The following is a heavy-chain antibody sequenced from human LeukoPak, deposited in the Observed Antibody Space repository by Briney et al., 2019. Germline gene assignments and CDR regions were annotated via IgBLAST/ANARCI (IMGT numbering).Heavy chain of an antibody. J-gene: IGHJ4*02. CDR3: AKASSSWYYFDY. CDR2: ISYDGSNK. Sequence: GGSLRLSCAASGFTFSSYGMHWVRQAPGKGLEWVAVISYDGSNKYYADSVKGRFTISRDNSKNTLYLQMNSLRAEDTAVYYCAKASSSWYYFDYWGPGNPGHRLL. CDR1: GFTFSSYG. V-gene: IGHV3-30*18. D-gene: IGHD6-13*01.